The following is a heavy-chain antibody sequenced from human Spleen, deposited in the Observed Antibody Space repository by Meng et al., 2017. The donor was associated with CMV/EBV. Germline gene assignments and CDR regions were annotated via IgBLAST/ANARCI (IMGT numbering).Heavy chain of an antibody. V-gene: IGHV4-39*07. Sequence: SETLSLTCTVSGGSISSSSYYWGWIRQPPGKGLEWIGSIYYSGTTYYNPSLKSRVTISVDTSKNQFSLRLTSVTAADTAVYYCARGGSFWELLASWGQGTLVTVSS. CDR3: ARGGSFWELLAS. J-gene: IGHJ5*02. CDR2: IYYSGTT. CDR1: GGSISSSSYY. D-gene: IGHD1-26*01.